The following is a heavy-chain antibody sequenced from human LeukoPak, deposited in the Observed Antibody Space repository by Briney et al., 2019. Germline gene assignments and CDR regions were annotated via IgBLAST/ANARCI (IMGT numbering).Heavy chain of an antibody. Sequence: PGGSLRLSCAASGFTFSDYAMSWVRQAPGKGLEWLSVISGGSSGSTYYADSVTGRFTVSRDNSKNTVDLQMNSLRVDDTALYYCAKGQVVIGPLDYWGQGTLVTVSS. D-gene: IGHD3-22*01. CDR2: ISGGSSGST. J-gene: IGHJ4*02. CDR1: GFTFSDYA. V-gene: IGHV3-23*01. CDR3: AKGQVVIGPLDY.